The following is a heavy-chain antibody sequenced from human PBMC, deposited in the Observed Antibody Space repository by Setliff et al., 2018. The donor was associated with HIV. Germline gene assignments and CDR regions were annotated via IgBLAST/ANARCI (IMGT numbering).Heavy chain of an antibody. J-gene: IGHJ6*02. CDR1: GGSISSGDYY. V-gene: IGHV4-61*08. Sequence: PSETLSLTCTVSGGSISSGDYYWSWIRQPPGKGLEWIGYIYYSGSTNYNPSLKSRVTISVDTSKNQFSLKLSPVTAADTAVYYCARGNGYSSRGGMDVWGQGTTVTVSS. CDR2: IYYSGST. D-gene: IGHD6-13*01. CDR3: ARGNGYSSRGGMDV.